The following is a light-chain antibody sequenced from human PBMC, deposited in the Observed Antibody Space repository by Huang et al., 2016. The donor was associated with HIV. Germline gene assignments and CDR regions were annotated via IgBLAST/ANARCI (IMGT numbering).Light chain of an antibody. J-gene: IGKJ2*01. V-gene: IGKV1-39*01. CDR1: QNIGHY. Sequence: DIQMTQSPSSLSASVGDRVTITCRASQNIGHYLNWYQQKSGNAPSLLISAASNLHIGVPSRFSGSGSGTDFTLTISSLQPEDFATYYCQQSEGSPYTFGQGTRLDIK. CDR3: QQSEGSPYT. CDR2: AAS.